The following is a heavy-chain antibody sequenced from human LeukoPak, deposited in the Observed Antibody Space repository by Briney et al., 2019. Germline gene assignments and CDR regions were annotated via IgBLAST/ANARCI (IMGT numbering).Heavy chain of an antibody. CDR3: ARDDVTAFDY. D-gene: IGHD3-10*02. J-gene: IGHJ4*02. CDR1: GFTFSGYG. V-gene: IGHV3-48*04. Sequence: GGSLRLSCAASGFTFSGYGMNWVRQAPGKGLEWVSYISSSSSTIYYADSVKGRFTISRDNAKNSLYLQMNSLSAEDTAVYYCARDDVTAFDYWGQGTLVTVSS. CDR2: ISSSSSTI.